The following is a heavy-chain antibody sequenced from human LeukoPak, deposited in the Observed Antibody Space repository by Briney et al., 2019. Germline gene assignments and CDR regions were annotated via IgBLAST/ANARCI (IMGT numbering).Heavy chain of an antibody. CDR3: ARELGDFWSGYSPDYYYYMDV. D-gene: IGHD3-3*01. V-gene: IGHV1-69*05. CDR2: IIPIFGTA. CDR1: GGTFSSYA. J-gene: IGHJ6*03. Sequence: PVKVSCKASGGTFSSYAISWVRQAPGQGLEWMGGIIPIFGTANYAQKFQGRVTITTDESTSTAYMELSSLRSEDTAVYYCARELGDFWSGYSPDYYYYMDVWGKGTTVTVSS.